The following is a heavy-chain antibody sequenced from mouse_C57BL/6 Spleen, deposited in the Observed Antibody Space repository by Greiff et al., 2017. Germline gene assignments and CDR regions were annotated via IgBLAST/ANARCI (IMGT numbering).Heavy chain of an antibody. D-gene: IGHD4-1*01. CDR3: ARRLTGPYYAMDY. CDR2: ISSGSSTI. V-gene: IGHV5-17*01. Sequence: DVKLVESGGGLVKPGGSLKLSCAASGFTFSDYGMHWVRQAPEKGLEWVAYISSGSSTIYYADTVKGRFTISRDNAKNTLFLQMTSLRSEDTAMYYCARRLTGPYYAMDYWGQRTSVTVSS. J-gene: IGHJ4*01. CDR1: GFTFSDYG.